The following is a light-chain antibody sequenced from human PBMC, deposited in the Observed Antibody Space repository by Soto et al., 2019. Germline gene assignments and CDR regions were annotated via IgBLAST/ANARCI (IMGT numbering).Light chain of an antibody. Sequence: QSVLTQPPSVSGAPGQRVTISCTGSSSNIGAGYDVHWYQHLPGTAPKLLIYGNSNRPSGVPDRFSGSKSGTSASLAITGLQVEDEADYYCHSYDSSLSGSVFGGGTQLTVL. CDR2: GNS. CDR3: HSYDSSLSGSV. CDR1: SSNIGAGYD. V-gene: IGLV1-40*01. J-gene: IGLJ2*01.